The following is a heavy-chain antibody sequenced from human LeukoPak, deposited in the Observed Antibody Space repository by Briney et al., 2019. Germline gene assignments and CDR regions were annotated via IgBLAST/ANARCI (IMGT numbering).Heavy chain of an antibody. D-gene: IGHD6-6*01. J-gene: IGHJ6*03. Sequence: KASETLSLTCAVYGGSFSGYYWSWIRQPPGKGLEWIGEINHSGSTNYNPSLKSRVTISVDTSKNQFSLKLSSVTAADTAVYYCPRALVRGFASRNYYMAVWGKGTTVTVSS. CDR1: GGSFSGYY. CDR2: INHSGST. V-gene: IGHV4-34*01. CDR3: PRALVRGFASRNYYMAV.